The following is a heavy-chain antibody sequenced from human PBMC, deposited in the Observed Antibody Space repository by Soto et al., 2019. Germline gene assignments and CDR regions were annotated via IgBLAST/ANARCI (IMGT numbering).Heavy chain of an antibody. CDR1: GYNFAGYW. CDR3: ARGGVSTRTFDY. D-gene: IGHD3-3*01. CDR2: IYPSDSDT. J-gene: IGHJ4*02. V-gene: IGHV5-51*01. Sequence: DSLTISGKGSGYNFAGYWIALVRQMPGKGLELMGIIYPSDSDTRYRPSFQGQVTISADKSISSAYLQWSSLRASDTAMYYCARGGVSTRTFDYWGQGTPVTVSS.